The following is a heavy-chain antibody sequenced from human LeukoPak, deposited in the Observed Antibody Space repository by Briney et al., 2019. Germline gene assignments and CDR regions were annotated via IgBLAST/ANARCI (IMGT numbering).Heavy chain of an antibody. J-gene: IGHJ5*02. CDR2: IIPIFGTT. CDR3: ARGPGTTENWFDP. CDR1: GGTFSSYA. D-gene: IGHD1-7*01. Sequence: SVKVSCKASGGTFSSYANSWVRQAPGQGLEWMGRIIPIFGTTNYAQKFRGRVTITTDESTSTAYMELSSLRSEDTAVYYCARGPGTTENWFDPWGQGTLVTVSS. V-gene: IGHV1-69*05.